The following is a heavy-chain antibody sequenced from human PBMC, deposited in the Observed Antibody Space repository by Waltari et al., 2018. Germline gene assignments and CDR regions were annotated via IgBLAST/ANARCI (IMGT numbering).Heavy chain of an antibody. V-gene: IGHV3-30*18. CDR1: GFTFRNYG. CDR3: AKDLDTETTTLSD. Sequence: QVQLVESGGGAVQPGRSLRLSCAASGFTFRNYGMHWVRQAPGKGLGWVALISYDGSKTDYGASVKGRCTISRDDSHNTLYLQMHSLRPEDTAVYFCAKDLDTETTTLSDWGQGTLVTASA. D-gene: IGHD1-1*01. CDR2: ISYDGSKT. J-gene: IGHJ4*02.